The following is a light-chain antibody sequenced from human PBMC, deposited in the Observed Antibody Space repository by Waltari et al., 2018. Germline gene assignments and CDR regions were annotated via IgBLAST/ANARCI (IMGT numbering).Light chain of an antibody. CDR3: QVGDSDSDHYV. V-gene: IGLV3-21*02. Sequence: SYVLTQPPSVSVAPGQPASIARGGDKIGSKTVHGYQQKPGQAPVLVVYDDSNRPPGIPERFSGSNSGKTATLTISRVEAGDEADYYCQVGDSDSDHYVFGTGTEVTVL. CDR2: DDS. CDR1: KIGSKT. J-gene: IGLJ1*01.